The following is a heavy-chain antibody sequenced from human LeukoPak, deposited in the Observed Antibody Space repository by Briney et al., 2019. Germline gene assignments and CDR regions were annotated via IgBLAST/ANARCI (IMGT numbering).Heavy chain of an antibody. D-gene: IGHD7-27*01. Sequence: GGSLRLSCAASGFTYSSYWMSWVRQAPGKGLEWVANIKQDGSEKYYVDSVKGRFNISRDNAKNSLYLQMNSLRAEDTAVYYCARVVDNWGYYYYYYYMDVWGKGTTVTVSS. J-gene: IGHJ6*03. CDR1: GFTYSSYW. V-gene: IGHV3-7*01. CDR3: ARVVDNWGYYYYYYYMDV. CDR2: IKQDGSEK.